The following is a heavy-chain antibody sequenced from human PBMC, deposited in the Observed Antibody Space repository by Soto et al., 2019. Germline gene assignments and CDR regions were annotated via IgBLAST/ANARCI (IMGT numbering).Heavy chain of an antibody. V-gene: IGHV4-4*07. Sequence: SETLSLTCPVSGGSISSYYWSWIRQPAGNGLEWIGRIYTSGSTNYNPSLKSRVTMSVDTSKNQFSLKLISVTAADTAVYYCARDIWSAGFADSGSDYWGQGTLVTVSS. D-gene: IGHD3-10*01. CDR1: GGSISSYY. J-gene: IGHJ4*02. CDR2: IYTSGST. CDR3: ARDIWSAGFADSGSDY.